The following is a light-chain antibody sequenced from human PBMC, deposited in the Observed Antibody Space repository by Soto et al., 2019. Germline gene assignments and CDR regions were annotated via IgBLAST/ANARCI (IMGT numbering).Light chain of an antibody. J-gene: IGLJ1*01. Sequence: VLSLLSLVATAPGHILTISLSGCRSNIGGNSVSWYQQLPGTAPKLLIYDDNKRPSGIPDRFSGSKSGTSATLGITGFQTGDEADYYCGSWDSSLSAYVFGTGTKVTVL. V-gene: IGLV1-51*01. CDR3: GSWDSSLSAYV. CDR1: RSNIGGNS. CDR2: DDN.